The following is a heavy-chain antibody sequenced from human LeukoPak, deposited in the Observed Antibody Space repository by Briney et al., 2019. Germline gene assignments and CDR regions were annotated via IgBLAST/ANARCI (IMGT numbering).Heavy chain of an antibody. D-gene: IGHD2-15*01. V-gene: IGHV4-30-2*01. CDR3: ARGDIRRGAWYFDL. CDR1: GGSISNGGYS. CDR2: IYDSGSA. J-gene: IGHJ2*01. Sequence: PSQTLSLTCAVSGGSISNGGYSWSWIRQPPGKGLEWIGYIYDSGSAYYNPSLKSRVTISVARSKIHFSLRLSSVTAADTAVYFCARGDIRRGAWYFDLWGRGTLVTVSS.